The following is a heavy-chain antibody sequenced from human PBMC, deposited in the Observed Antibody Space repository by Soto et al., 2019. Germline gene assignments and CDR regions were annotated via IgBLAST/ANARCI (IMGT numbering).Heavy chain of an antibody. D-gene: IGHD1-1*01. Sequence: QVQLVQSGVELKKPGASVMVSCKASNYIFTSYGISWVRQAPGQGLEWVGWISAYNDKTNYGQKFQDRVTMTTDTSTNTAFMELRSLRSDDTAVYYCARRTRWNDGGYYEYRMDVWGQGTTVTVSS. CDR2: ISAYNDKT. CDR3: ARRTRWNDGGYYEYRMDV. CDR1: NYIFTSYG. V-gene: IGHV1-18*01. J-gene: IGHJ6*02.